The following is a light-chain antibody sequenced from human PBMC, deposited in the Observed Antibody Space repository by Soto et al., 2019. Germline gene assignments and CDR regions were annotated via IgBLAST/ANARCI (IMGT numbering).Light chain of an antibody. V-gene: IGKV1-33*01. Sequence: DIQMTQSPSSLSASVGDRVTITCQASQGIKNYLNWYQQKPGKAPRLLIYDASSLETGVPSRFSGSGYGTDITFTISSLQPEDIATYYCQQFDDFPLTFGPGTTVDIK. CDR3: QQFDDFPLT. CDR2: DAS. CDR1: QGIKNY. J-gene: IGKJ3*01.